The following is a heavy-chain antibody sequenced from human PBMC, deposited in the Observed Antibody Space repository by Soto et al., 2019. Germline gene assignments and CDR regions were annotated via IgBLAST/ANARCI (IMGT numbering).Heavy chain of an antibody. CDR3: ARQMGSSAGLDPFDX. J-gene: IGHJ3*02. V-gene: IGHV5-51*01. D-gene: IGHD2-8*01. Sequence: GEALKISWKASGYSVTTYWIGWVRQMPGKGLELMVSIYPDDSDTRYSTSFEGKVTISVDRSISTACLQWSSLKAPDTAMYYCARQMGSSAGLDPFDXWGQGTMVTVS. CDR1: GYSVTTYW. CDR2: IYPDDSDT.